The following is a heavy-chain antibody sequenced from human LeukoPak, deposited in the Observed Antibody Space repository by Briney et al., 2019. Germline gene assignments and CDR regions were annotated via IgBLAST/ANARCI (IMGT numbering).Heavy chain of an antibody. D-gene: IGHD3-9*01. CDR3: ARLFLTGYYRPERPYYFDY. CDR2: IYSSGST. V-gene: IGHV4-31*03. J-gene: IGHJ4*02. CDR1: GGSISGGGYY. Sequence: SETLSLTCTVSGGSISGGGYYWSWIRQHPGKGLEWIGYIYSSGSTYYNPSLKSRVTISVDTSKNQFSLKLSSVTAADTAVYYCARLFLTGYYRPERPYYFDYWGQGTLVTVSS.